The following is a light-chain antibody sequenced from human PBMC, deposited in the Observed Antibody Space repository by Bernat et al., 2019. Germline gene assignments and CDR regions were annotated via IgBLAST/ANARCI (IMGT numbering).Light chain of an antibody. Sequence: QSALTQPASVSGSPGQSIAISCIGTSSDVGAYDYVSWYQQHPGKAPKLMIYDASNRPSGVSNRFSGSKSGNTASLTISGLQAEDEADYYCNSYTTTHTPSYVFGTGTKVTVL. CDR3: NSYTTTHTPSYV. CDR1: SSDVGAYDY. J-gene: IGLJ1*01. CDR2: DAS. V-gene: IGLV2-14*03.